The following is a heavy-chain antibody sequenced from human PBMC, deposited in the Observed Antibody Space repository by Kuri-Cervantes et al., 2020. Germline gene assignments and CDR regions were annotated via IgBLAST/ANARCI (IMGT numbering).Heavy chain of an antibody. Sequence: GGSLRLSYAASGFTFSSYAMHWVRQAPGKGLEWVAVISYDGSNKYYADSVKGRFTISRDNSKNTLCLQMNSLRAEDTAVYYCARGQSRTITIIATYYFDYWGQGTLVTVSS. CDR3: ARGQSRTITIIATYYFDY. CDR1: GFTFSSYA. CDR2: ISYDGSNK. D-gene: IGHD3-9*01. J-gene: IGHJ4*02. V-gene: IGHV3-30-3*01.